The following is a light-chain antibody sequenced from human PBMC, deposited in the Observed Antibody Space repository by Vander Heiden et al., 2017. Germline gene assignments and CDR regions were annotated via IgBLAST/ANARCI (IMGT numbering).Light chain of an antibody. V-gene: IGLV3-10*01. CDR1: ALPKKH. CDR3: YSTDSSGNHKGV. CDR2: EDS. J-gene: IGLJ3*02. Sequence: SYELTQPPSVSVSPGPTARITCSGDALPKKHAYWYQQKSGQAPVLVIYEDSKRPSGIPERVSGSSSGTMATLTISGAQVEDEADYYCYSTDSSGNHKGVFGGGTKLTVL.